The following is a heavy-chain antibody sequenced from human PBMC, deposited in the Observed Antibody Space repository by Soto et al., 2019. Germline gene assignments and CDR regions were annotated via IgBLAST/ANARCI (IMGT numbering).Heavy chain of an antibody. V-gene: IGHV4-59*01. Sequence: SETLSLTCTVSGGSISSYYWSWIRQPPGKGLEWIGYIYYSGSTNYNPSLKSRVTISVDTSKNQFSLKLSSVTAADTAVYYCARGDDFWSGYYRISWFDPWGQGTLVTVSS. J-gene: IGHJ5*02. CDR1: GGSISSYY. CDR2: IYYSGST. D-gene: IGHD3-3*01. CDR3: ARGDDFWSGYYRISWFDP.